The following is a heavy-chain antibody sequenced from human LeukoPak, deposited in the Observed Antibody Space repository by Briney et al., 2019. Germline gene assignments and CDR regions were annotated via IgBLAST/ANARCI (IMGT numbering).Heavy chain of an antibody. V-gene: IGHV1-2*02. J-gene: IGHJ4*02. Sequence: ASVKVSCKASGYTFTGYYMHRVRQAPGQGLEWMGWINPNSGGTNYAQKFQGRVTMTRDTSISTAYMELSSLRSEDTAVYYCARVSRINFDWSDYWGQGTLVTVSS. CDR3: ARVSRINFDWSDY. D-gene: IGHD3-9*01. CDR2: INPNSGGT. CDR1: GYTFTGYY.